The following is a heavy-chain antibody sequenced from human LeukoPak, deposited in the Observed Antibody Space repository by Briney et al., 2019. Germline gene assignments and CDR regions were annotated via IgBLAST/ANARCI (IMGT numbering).Heavy chain of an antibody. CDR3: ARAEGELLIDY. D-gene: IGHD1-26*01. CDR1: GYTFTSYG. J-gene: IGHJ4*02. V-gene: IGHV1-8*03. CDR2: MNPNSGNT. Sequence: ASVKVSCKASGYTFTSYGINWVRQATGQGLEWMGWMNPNSGNTGYAQKFQGRVTITRNTSISTAYMELSSLRSEDTAVYYCARAEGELLIDYWGQGTLVTVSS.